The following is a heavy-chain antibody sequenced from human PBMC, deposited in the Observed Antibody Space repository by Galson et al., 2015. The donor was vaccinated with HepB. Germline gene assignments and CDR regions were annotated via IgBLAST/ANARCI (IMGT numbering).Heavy chain of an antibody. CDR3: ARQPVGVTTVLGAFDI. J-gene: IGHJ3*02. V-gene: IGHV4-39*01. Sequence: SETLSLTCTVSGGSISSSSYYWGWIRQPPGKGLEWIGSIYYSGSTYFNPSLKSRVTISVDTSKNQFSLKLSSVTAADTAVYYCARQPVGVTTVLGAFDIWGQGTMVTVSS. CDR1: GGSISSSSYY. D-gene: IGHD1-26*01. CDR2: IYYSGST.